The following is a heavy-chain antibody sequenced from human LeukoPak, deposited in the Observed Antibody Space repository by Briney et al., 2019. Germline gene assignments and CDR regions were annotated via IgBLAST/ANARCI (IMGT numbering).Heavy chain of an antibody. CDR3: ARDQSSWYLGY. CDR2: IYNSGGT. D-gene: IGHD6-13*01. J-gene: IGHJ4*02. CDR1: GFTVSRDY. Sequence: GGSLRLSCAASGFTVSRDYMSWVSQAPGKGLEWVSIIYNSGGTYYADSVKDRFTISRDNSNNTLYLQMNSLRAEDTAVYYCARDQSSWYLGYWGQGTLVTVSS. V-gene: IGHV3-66*01.